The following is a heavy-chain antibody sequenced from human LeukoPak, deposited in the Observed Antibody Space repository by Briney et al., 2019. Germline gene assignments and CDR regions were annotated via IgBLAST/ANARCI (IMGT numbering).Heavy chain of an antibody. CDR3: AKDRIGSGTYYYFDY. V-gene: IGHV3-23*01. CDR2: ISGSGGIT. CDR1: GFTFSSYA. Sequence: PGGSLRLSCAASGFTFSSYAMSWVRQAPGKGLEWVSAISGSGGITYYADSVKGRFTISRDNSKSTLYLQVNSLRAEDTALYYCAKDRIGSGTYYYFDYWGQGTLVTVSS. J-gene: IGHJ4*02. D-gene: IGHD3-10*01.